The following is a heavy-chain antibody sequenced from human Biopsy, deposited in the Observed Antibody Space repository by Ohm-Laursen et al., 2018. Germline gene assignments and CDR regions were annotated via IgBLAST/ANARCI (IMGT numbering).Heavy chain of an antibody. Sequence: GTLSLTCPVYGGSFNGYFWSWIRQPPGKGLEWIGDITQSGSTNYSPSLKSRVTISVDTAKKQFSLSLRSVTAADTAVYYCARVPLPGIGAAYQGRFLYGMDVWGQGTTVSVPS. CDR2: ITQSGST. CDR1: GGSFNGYF. J-gene: IGHJ6*02. CDR3: ARVPLPGIGAAYQGRFLYGMDV. D-gene: IGHD6-13*01. V-gene: IGHV4-34*01.